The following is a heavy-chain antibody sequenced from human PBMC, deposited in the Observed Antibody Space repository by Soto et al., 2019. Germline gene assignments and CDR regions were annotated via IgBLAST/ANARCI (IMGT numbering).Heavy chain of an antibody. V-gene: IGHV4-34*04. CDR1: GESLRGYY. CDR2: INHRGTN. J-gene: IGHJ5*01. CDR3: ARGYPRSILSTSLTTSYWFDS. D-gene: IGHD2-21*01. Sequence: QVQLQQWGTGLLKPSETLSLHCAVYGESLRGYYWSWIRQTPAMGLEWIGEINHRGTNNHDSSLTSRAIISIDTSKNQVSLRLNYVTAADTAVYYCARGYPRSILSTSLTTSYWFDSWGQGTLVTVSS.